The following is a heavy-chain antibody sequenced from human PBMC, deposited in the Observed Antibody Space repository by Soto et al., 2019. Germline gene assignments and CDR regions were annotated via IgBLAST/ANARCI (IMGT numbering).Heavy chain of an antibody. CDR1: GYTLTELS. J-gene: IGHJ4*02. V-gene: IGHV1-24*01. CDR2: FDPEDGET. D-gene: IGHD1-26*01. Sequence: ASVTVSCKVSGYTLTELSMHWVRQAPGKGLEWMGGFDPEDGETIYAQKFQGRVTMTEDTSTDTAYMELSSLRSEDTAVYYCATQATSPHDFDYWGQGTLVTVSS. CDR3: ATQATSPHDFDY.